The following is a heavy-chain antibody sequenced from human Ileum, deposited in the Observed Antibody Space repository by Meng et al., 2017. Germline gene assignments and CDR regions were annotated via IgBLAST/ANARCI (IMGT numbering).Heavy chain of an antibody. CDR2: INHSGST. D-gene: IGHD3-16*01. V-gene: IGHV4-34*01. Sequence: LQELGAGLLKPSETRPLTVAVYGGSFRGYYWSWIRQPPGKGLEWIGEINHSGSTNYNPSLKSRVTISVDTSKNQFSLKLSSVTAADTAVYYCARGGGRYGPDFDYWGQGTLVTVSS. CDR3: ARGGGRYGPDFDY. J-gene: IGHJ4*02. CDR1: GGSFRGYY.